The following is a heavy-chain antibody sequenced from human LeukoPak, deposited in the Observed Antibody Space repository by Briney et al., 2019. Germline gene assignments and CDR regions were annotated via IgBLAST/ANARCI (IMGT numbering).Heavy chain of an antibody. CDR3: ARRGGIAARDRRGRPPYYFDY. V-gene: IGHV4-39*01. Sequence: SETLSLTCTVSGGSISSSSYYWGWIRQPPGKGLEWIGSIYYSGSTYYNPSLRSRVTISVDTSKNQFSLKLSSVTAADTAVYYCARRGGIAARDRRGRPPYYFDYWGQGTLVTVSS. CDR2: IYYSGST. J-gene: IGHJ4*02. CDR1: GGSISSSSYY. D-gene: IGHD6-6*01.